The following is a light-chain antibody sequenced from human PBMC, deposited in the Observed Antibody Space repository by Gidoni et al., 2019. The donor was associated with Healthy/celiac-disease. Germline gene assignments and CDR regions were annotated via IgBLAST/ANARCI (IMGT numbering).Light chain of an antibody. CDR3: QQYHNPPVT. Sequence: DVQMTQSPSSLSASVGDRVTITCRASQSINSYLNWYQQKPGKAPKLLIYAASNLQRGVPSRFSGSGSGTDFTFTISSLQPEDFATYYCQQYHNPPVTFGPGTKVDIK. CDR2: AAS. CDR1: QSINSY. J-gene: IGKJ3*01. V-gene: IGKV1-33*01.